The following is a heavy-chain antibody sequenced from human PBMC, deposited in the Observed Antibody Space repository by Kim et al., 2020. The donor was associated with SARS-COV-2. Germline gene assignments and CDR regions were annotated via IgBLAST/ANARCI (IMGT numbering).Heavy chain of an antibody. V-gene: IGHV3-21*01. CDR1: GFTFSSYS. CDR2: ISSSSSYT. Sequence: GGSLRLSCAASGFTFSSYSMNWVRQAPGKGLEWVSSISSSSSYTYYADSVKGRFTISRDNAKNSLYLQMNSLRAEDTAVYYCAREPFVGAAVGALDIWGQGTMVTVSS. J-gene: IGHJ3*02. D-gene: IGHD1-26*01. CDR3: AREPFVGAAVGALDI.